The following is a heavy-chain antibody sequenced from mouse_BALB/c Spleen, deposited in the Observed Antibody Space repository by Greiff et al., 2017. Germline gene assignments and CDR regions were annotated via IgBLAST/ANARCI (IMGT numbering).Heavy chain of an antibody. CDR2: IYPGDGDT. CDR1: GYTFTSYW. Sequence: QVQLKQSGAELAKPGASVKMSCKASGYTFTSYWMQWVKQRPGQGLEWIGAIYPGDGDTRYTQKFKGKATLTADKSSSTAYMQLSSLASEDSAVYYCARYYYYGSSYVGAMDYWGQGTSVTVSS. CDR3: ARYYYYGSSYVGAMDY. V-gene: IGHV1-87*01. D-gene: IGHD1-1*01. J-gene: IGHJ4*01.